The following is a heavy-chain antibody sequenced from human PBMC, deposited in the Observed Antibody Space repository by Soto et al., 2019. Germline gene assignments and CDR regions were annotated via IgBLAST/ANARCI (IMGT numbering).Heavy chain of an antibody. CDR2: ISAYNGKT. V-gene: IGHV1-18*01. CDR3: AKYRLIAVTGLLHY. D-gene: IGHD6-19*01. Sequence: QVQLVQSGAEVKKPGASVKVSCKTSGYPFTSYGINWVRQAPGQGPEWMGWISAYNGKTSYTQKFQGRGNLTTDTSTSTAYMEMRSLSYDDTAVYYCAKYRLIAVTGLLHYWGQGTLVTVSS. J-gene: IGHJ4*02. CDR1: GYPFTSYG.